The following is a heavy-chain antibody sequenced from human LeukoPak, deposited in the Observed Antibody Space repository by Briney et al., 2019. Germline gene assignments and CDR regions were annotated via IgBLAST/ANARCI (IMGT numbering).Heavy chain of an antibody. CDR1: GFTFSFYW. Sequence: GGSLRLSCAASGFTFSFYWMSWVRQAPGKGLEWVANIKQDGSQKYYVDSVKGRFTISRDNAKNSLYLQMNSLRAEDTAVYYRARTPFSAFDIWGQGTMVTVSS. J-gene: IGHJ3*02. CDR3: ARTPFSAFDI. V-gene: IGHV3-7*01. CDR2: IKQDGSQK.